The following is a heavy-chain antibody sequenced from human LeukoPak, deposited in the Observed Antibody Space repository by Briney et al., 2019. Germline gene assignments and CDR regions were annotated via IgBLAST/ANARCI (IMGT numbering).Heavy chain of an antibody. D-gene: IGHD6-19*01. CDR3: VKNGWLDY. Sequence: GGSLRLSCAASGFTFSSQNMTWARQAPGKGLEWVAYISTSGDSTKYADSVEGRFTIPRDNAENSVSLLMNSLSAEDTAVYYCVKNGWLDYWGQGILVTVSS. J-gene: IGHJ4*02. V-gene: IGHV3-21*06. CDR2: ISTSGDST. CDR1: GFTFSSQN.